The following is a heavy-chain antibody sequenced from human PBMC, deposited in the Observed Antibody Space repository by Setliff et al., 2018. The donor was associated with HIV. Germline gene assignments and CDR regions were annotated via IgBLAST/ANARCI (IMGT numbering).Heavy chain of an antibody. CDR3: ARDFGYHHGSGSYRY. V-gene: IGHV1-8*02. D-gene: IGHD3-10*01. Sequence: ASVKVSCKASGYTFTSYDINWVRQATGQGLEWMGWMNPDSGKTGYAQKFQGRVTMTRNTSISTAYVELSSLRSEDTAVYYCARDFGYHHGSGSYRYWGQGTLVTVSS. CDR1: GYTFTSYD. CDR2: MNPDSGKT. J-gene: IGHJ4*02.